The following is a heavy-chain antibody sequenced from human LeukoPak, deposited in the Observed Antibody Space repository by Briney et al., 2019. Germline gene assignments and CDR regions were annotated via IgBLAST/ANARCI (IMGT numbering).Heavy chain of an antibody. CDR3: AKSPYSSGWYRAFDI. V-gene: IGHV3-23*03. CDR2: IYSGGST. CDR1: GFTFSSYA. J-gene: IGHJ3*02. D-gene: IGHD6-19*01. Sequence: GGSLRLSCAASGFTFSSYAMSWVRQAPGKGLDWVSVIYSGGSTYYADSVQGRFTISRDNSKNTLYLQMNSLRAEDTAVYYCAKSPYSSGWYRAFDIWGHGTMVTVSS.